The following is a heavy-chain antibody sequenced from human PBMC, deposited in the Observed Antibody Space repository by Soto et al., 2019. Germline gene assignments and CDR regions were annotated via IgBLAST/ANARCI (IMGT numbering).Heavy chain of an antibody. CDR3: ARRGVPLFSIIGHAY. CDR2: SYYSGST. J-gene: IGHJ4*02. Sequence: QLQLQESGPGLVKPSETLSLTCTVSGGSISSSSYYWGWIRQPPGKGLEWIGSSYYSGSTYYNPSLKRRVTISVDTSKIQLSLMLSSVTAADTAVYYCARRGVPLFSIIGHAYWGQGTLVTVSS. CDR1: GGSISSSSYY. V-gene: IGHV4-39*01. D-gene: IGHD3-10*01.